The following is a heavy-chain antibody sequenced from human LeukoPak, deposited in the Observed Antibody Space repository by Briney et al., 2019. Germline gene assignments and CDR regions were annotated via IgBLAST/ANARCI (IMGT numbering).Heavy chain of an antibody. V-gene: IGHV4-30-4*01. CDR3: ARTPGYCSGTSCYIGY. CDR2: IYSSGDT. D-gene: IGHD2-2*02. CDR1: GGSISSGDSS. J-gene: IGHJ4*02. Sequence: PSETLSLTCTVSGGSISSGDSSWRWIRQPPGKGLEWIVYIYSSGDTYYNPSLKSRVTISVDTSKNQFSLRLSSVTAADTAVYYCARTPGYCSGTSCYIGYWGQGTLVTVSA.